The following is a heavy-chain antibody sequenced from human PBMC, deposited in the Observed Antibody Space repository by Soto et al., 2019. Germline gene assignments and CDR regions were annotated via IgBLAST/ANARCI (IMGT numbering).Heavy chain of an antibody. V-gene: IGHV3-23*01. CDR3: ARDRSSIHNP. CDR1: GFTFSDYG. CDR2: ISGGGDFT. Sequence: GGSLRLSCAASGFTFSDYGMSWFRQAPGKGLEWVSTISGGGDFTYYAQPVKGRFTISRDNSKNTLYLQMTSLRADDTAVYYCARDRSSIHNPWGQGTLVTVS. D-gene: IGHD5-18*01. J-gene: IGHJ5*02.